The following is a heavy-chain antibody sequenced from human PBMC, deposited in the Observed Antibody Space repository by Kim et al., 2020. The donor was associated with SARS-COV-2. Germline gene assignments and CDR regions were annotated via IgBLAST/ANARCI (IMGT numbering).Heavy chain of an antibody. D-gene: IGHD6-13*01. CDR1: GGSISSYY. J-gene: IGHJ2*01. CDR3: ARGEEGSSSWYVRDWYFDL. V-gene: IGHV4-4*07. Sequence: SETLSLTCTVSGGSISSYYWSWIRQPAGKGLEWIGRIYTSGSTNYNPSLKSRVTMSVDTSKNQFSLKLSSVTAADTAVYYCARGEEGSSSWYVRDWYFDLWGRGTLVTVSS. CDR2: IYTSGST.